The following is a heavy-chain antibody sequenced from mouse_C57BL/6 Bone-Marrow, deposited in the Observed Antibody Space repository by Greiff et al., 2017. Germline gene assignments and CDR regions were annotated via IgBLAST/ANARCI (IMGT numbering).Heavy chain of an antibody. V-gene: IGHV1-55*01. CDR3: ASEDYYGG. J-gene: IGHJ2*01. Sequence: QVQLQQPGAELVKPGASVKMSCKASGYNFTSYWITWVKQRPGQGLEWIGDIYPGSGSTNYNAKLQSKATLTVDTSSSTAYMQLSSLTSEDSAVYYCASEDYYGGWGQGTTLTVAS. CDR1: GYNFTSYW. CDR2: IYPGSGST. D-gene: IGHD1-1*01.